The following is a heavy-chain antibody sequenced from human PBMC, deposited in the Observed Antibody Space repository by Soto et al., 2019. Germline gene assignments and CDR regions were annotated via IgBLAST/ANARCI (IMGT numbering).Heavy chain of an antibody. CDR1: GFTFSSYT. V-gene: IGHV3-72*01. Sequence: PGGSLRLSCAASGFTFSSYTINWVRLGPGKGLEWVGRARNEAKSYTTDYATSVRGRFIISRDDSQNSLFLQMNTLQTDDTAVYYCARVGGLYCPGRSCYSDYWGRGTIVTDSS. J-gene: IGHJ4*02. CDR3: ARVGGLYCPGRSCYSDY. CDR2: ARNEAKSYTT. D-gene: IGHD2-15*01.